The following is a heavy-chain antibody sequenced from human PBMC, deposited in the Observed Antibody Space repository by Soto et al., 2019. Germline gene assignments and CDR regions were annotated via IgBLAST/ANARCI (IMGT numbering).Heavy chain of an antibody. V-gene: IGHV5-10-1*01. D-gene: IGHD3-9*01. CDR3: ARHPPPNYDILTVSYYYGMDV. CDR2: IDPSDSYT. CDR1: GYSFTSYW. J-gene: IGHJ6*02. Sequence: LGESLKISCKGSGYSFTSYWISWVRQMPGKGLEWMGRIDPSDSYTNYSPSFQGHVTISADKSISTAYLQWSSLKASDTAMYYCARHPPPNYDILTVSYYYGMDVWGQGTTVTVPS.